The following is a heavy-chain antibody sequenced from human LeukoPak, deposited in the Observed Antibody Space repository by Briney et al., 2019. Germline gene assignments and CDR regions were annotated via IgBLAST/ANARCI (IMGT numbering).Heavy chain of an antibody. CDR2: INAGNGNT. V-gene: IGHV1-3*01. CDR1: GYTFTSYA. Sequence: GASVKVSCKASGYTFTSYAMHWVRQAPGQRLEWMGWINAGNGNTKYSQKFQGRVTITRDTSASTAYMELSSLKSEDTAVYYCARESRLRYFDYWGQGTLVTVSS. J-gene: IGHJ4*02. CDR3: ARESRLRYFDY. D-gene: IGHD4-17*01.